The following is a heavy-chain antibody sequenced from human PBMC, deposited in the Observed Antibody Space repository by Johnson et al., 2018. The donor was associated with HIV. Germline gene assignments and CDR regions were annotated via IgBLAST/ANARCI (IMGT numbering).Heavy chain of an antibody. D-gene: IGHD4-17*01. V-gene: IGHV3-30-3*01. CDR1: GFTFSSYA. Sequence: QVQLVESGGGLVQPGGSLRLSCAASGFTFSSYAMHWVRQAPGKGLEWVAVISYDGGNKYYADSVKGRFTISRDNSKNTLYLKMNSLRAEDQAVYSCARDHLRCSFDIWCQGTMVSVSS. CDR2: ISYDGGNK. J-gene: IGHJ3*02. CDR3: ARDHLRCSFDI.